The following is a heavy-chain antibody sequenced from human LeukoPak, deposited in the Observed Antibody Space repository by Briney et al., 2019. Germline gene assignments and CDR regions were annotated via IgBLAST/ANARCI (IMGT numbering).Heavy chain of an antibody. J-gene: IGHJ4*02. CDR2: ISESGGTA. D-gene: IGHD3-10*01. V-gene: IGHV3-23*01. Sequence: GGSLRLSCAASGFTFSSYAMHWVRQAPGKGLEWVSGISESGGTALYADSVKGRFTISRDNSKNTLFLQMNSLRAEDTAIYYCAKGYYGSGSYLDYFDHWGQGTLVTVSS. CDR1: GFTFSSYA. CDR3: AKGYYGSGSYLDYFDH.